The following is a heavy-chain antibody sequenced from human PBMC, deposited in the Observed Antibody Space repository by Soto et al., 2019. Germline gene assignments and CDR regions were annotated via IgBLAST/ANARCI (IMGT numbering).Heavy chain of an antibody. J-gene: IGHJ4*02. CDR1: GFTFSSYA. D-gene: IGHD3-3*01. CDR3: AREQGMEGYYIDF. CDR2: ISYDGSNK. Sequence: GGSLRLSCAASGFTFSSYAMNWVRQAPGKGLEWVAVISYDGSNKYYADSVKGRFTNSRDNSKNTLYLQTNSLRAEDTAAYYCAREQGMEGYYIDFWGQGTLVTVSS. V-gene: IGHV3-30-3*01.